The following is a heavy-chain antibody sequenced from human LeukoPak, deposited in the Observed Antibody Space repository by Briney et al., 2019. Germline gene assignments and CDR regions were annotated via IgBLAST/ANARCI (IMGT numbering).Heavy chain of an antibody. V-gene: IGHV1-2*02. CDR2: INPNSGGT. Sequence: GASVKVSCKASGYTFTGYYMHWVRQAPGQGLEWMGWINPNSGGTNYAQKFQGRVTMTRDTSTSTAYMELSRLRSDDTAVYYCARDWVGYCSGGSCYGGEFDYWGQGTLVTVSS. CDR3: ARDWVGYCSGGSCYGGEFDY. D-gene: IGHD2-15*01. CDR1: GYTFTGYY. J-gene: IGHJ4*02.